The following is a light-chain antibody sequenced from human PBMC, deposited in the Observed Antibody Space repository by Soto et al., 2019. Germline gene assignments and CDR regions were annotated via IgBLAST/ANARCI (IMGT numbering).Light chain of an antibody. J-gene: IGKJ1*01. V-gene: IGKV1-5*03. Sequence: DIQMTQSPSTLSASVGDRVTITCRASQSISSRLAWYQQKPGKAPKLLIYKASSLESGVPSRFSGSGSWTESTLTISSLQPDDFATYYCQQYNSYPLTFGKGTKVEIK. CDR1: QSISSR. CDR3: QQYNSYPLT. CDR2: KAS.